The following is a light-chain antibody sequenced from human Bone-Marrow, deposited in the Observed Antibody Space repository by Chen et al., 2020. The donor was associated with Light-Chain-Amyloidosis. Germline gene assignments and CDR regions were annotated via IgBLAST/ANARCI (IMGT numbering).Light chain of an antibody. CDR3: QQFAATPRT. J-gene: IGKJ1*01. V-gene: IGKV3-20*01. CDR2: GPS. Sequence: EIVLTQSPGTLSLSPGEGANLSCRASQTISSNYLAWYQQKPGQAPRLLIFGPSGRATGIPDRFSGSGFGTDFTLTITRLEPEDFAVYYCQQFAATPRTFGQGTKVEI. CDR1: QTISSNY.